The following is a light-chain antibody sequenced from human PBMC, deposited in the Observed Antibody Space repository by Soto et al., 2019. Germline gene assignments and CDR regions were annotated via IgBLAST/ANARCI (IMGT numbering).Light chain of an antibody. J-gene: IGLJ1*01. Sequence: QSVLTQPPSASGTPGQRVTISCSGSSSNIGGNTVNWYQQLPGTAPKLLIYGNNQRPSGVPDRFSGSNSATSASLAISGLQSEDEADYYCAAWDDRLNGPVFGTGTKVTVL. CDR2: GNN. CDR3: AAWDDRLNGPV. CDR1: SSNIGGNT. V-gene: IGLV1-44*01.